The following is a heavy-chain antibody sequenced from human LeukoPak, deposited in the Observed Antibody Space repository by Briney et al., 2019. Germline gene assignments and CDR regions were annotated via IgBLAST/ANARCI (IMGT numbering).Heavy chain of an antibody. CDR2: ISDDGSTK. J-gene: IGHJ4*02. CDR3: ARAKTGRDGYN. CDR1: GFTFSFYG. Sequence: GGSLRLSCAASGFTFSFYGIHWVRQAPGKGLEWVAVISDDGSTKYYSDSVKGRFTVSRDNSKNTLYLQMNSLRAEDTAVYYCARAKTGRDGYNWGQGTLVTVSS. D-gene: IGHD5-24*01. V-gene: IGHV3-30*03.